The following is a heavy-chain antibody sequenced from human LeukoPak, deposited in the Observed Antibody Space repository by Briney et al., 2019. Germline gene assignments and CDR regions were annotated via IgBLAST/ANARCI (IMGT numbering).Heavy chain of an antibody. J-gene: IGHJ1*01. D-gene: IGHD3-9*01. CDR3: ASAPIGYYDILTGYPIGAEYFQH. CDR2: INGNGRNT. V-gene: IGHV3-23*01. Sequence: PGGSLRLSCAAAGFTFASCAMSWVRQAPGKGLEWVAAINGNGRNTYYTDSVKGRFTISRDNSKNTLYLQMNSLRAEDTAEYYCASAPIGYYDILTGYPIGAEYFQHWGQGTLVTVSS. CDR1: GFTFASCA.